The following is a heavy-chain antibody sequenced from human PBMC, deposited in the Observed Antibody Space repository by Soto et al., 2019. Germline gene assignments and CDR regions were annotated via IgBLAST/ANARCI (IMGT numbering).Heavy chain of an antibody. V-gene: IGHV4-59*01. D-gene: IGHD3-3*01. CDR3: ARSYDFWSGYYFDY. CDR1: GGSISSYY. CDR2: IYYSGST. J-gene: IGHJ4*02. Sequence: ETLSLTCTVSGGSISSYYWSWIRQPPGKGLEWIGYIYYSGSTNYNPSLKSRVTISVDTSKNQFSLKLSSVTAADTAVYYCARSYDFWSGYYFDYWGQGTLVTVSS.